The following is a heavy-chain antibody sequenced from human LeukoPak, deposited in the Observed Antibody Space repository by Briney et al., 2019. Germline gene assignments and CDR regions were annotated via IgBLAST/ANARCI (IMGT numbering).Heavy chain of an antibody. Sequence: KPSETLSLTRTVAGGSISRYCWSWIRQPAGKGLGWKGYIYYSGSANYNPSLKSRVTISVDTSKNQFSLKLSSVAAADTAVYYCARNGVAAPNWFDPWGQGTLVTGSS. V-gene: IGHV4-59*08. J-gene: IGHJ5*02. CDR3: ARNGVAAPNWFDP. CDR1: GGSISRYC. CDR2: IYYSGSA. D-gene: IGHD2-15*01.